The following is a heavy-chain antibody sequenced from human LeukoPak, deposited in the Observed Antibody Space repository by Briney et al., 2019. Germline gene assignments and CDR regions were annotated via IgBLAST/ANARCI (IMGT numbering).Heavy chain of an antibody. Sequence: SETLSLTCTVSGGSISSYYWSWIRQPAGKGLEWIGRIYTSGSTNYNPSLKSRVTMSVDTFKNQFSLKLSSVTAADTAVYYCASSPSTVVDFDYWGQGTLVTVSS. J-gene: IGHJ4*02. D-gene: IGHD2-15*01. CDR3: ASSPSTVVDFDY. V-gene: IGHV4-4*07. CDR2: IYTSGST. CDR1: GGSISSYY.